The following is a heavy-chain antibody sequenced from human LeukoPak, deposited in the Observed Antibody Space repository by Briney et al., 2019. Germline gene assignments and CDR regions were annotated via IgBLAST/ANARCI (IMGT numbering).Heavy chain of an antibody. CDR2: IKQDGSEK. CDR1: GFTFSDFW. D-gene: IGHD6-6*01. J-gene: IGHJ4*02. CDR3: VASPNPFSFEF. V-gene: IGHV3-7*01. Sequence: PGGSLRLSCAASGFTFSDFWMSWVRLAPGKGLECVANIKQDGSEKNYVDSVKGRFTLSRDNVKNSLYLQMNSLRVEDAALYYCVASPNPFSFEFWGQGTLVTVSS.